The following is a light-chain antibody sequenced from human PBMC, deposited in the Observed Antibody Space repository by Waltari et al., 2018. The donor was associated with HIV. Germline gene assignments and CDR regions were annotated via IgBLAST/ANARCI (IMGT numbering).Light chain of an antibody. V-gene: IGLV2-14*01. Sequence: QSALTQPASVSGSPGQSITISCTRTSSDVGGYNYVSWYQQHPGKPPKLMIYEVSNRPSGVSNRFSGSKSGNTASLTISGLQAEDEADYYCSSYTSSSTLSYVFGTGTKVTVL. CDR2: EVS. J-gene: IGLJ1*01. CDR3: SSYTSSSTLSYV. CDR1: SSDVGGYNY.